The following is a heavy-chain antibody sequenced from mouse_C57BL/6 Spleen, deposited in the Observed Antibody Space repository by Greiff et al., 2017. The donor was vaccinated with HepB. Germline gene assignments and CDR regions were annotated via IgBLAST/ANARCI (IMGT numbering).Heavy chain of an antibody. CDR2: IYPGDGDT. J-gene: IGHJ3*01. CDR1: GYAFSSSW. V-gene: IGHV1-82*01. D-gene: IGHD3-2*02. CDR3: ARSPDSSGYSWFAY. Sequence: VQLQQSGPELVKPGASVKISCKASGYAFSSSWMNWVKQRPGKGLEWIGRIYPGDGDTNYNGKFKGKATLTADKSSSPAYMQLSSLTSEDSAVYFCARSPDSSGYSWFAYWGQGTLVTVSA.